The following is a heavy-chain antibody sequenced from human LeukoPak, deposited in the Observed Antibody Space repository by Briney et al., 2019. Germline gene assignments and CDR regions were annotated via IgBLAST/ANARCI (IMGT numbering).Heavy chain of an antibody. CDR1: GGTFNSYA. Sequence: GSSVKVSCKTSGGTFNSYAINWVRQAPGQGLEWMGGIIPRLGTTKYIQKVQGRMMITTDESTTTAYMELSSLRSEDTAVYYCAADGTDWGQGTLVTVSS. CDR2: IIPRLGTT. V-gene: IGHV1-69*05. J-gene: IGHJ4*02. CDR3: AADGTD.